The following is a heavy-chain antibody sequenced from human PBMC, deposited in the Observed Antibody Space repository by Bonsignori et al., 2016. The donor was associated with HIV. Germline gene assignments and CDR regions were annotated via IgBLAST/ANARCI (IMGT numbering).Heavy chain of an antibody. CDR2: ISAYNGNT. CDR3: ARDPDGGKYQLLRGVWGDNAFDI. D-gene: IGHD2-2*01. CDR1: GYTFTSYG. Sequence: ASVKVSCKASGYTFTSYGISWVRQAPGQGLEWMGWISAYNGNTNYAQKFQGRVTMTTDTSTNTAYMVLRSLRSDDTAVYYCARDPDGGKYQLLRGVWGDNAFDIWGQGTMVTVSS. V-gene: IGHV1-18*01. J-gene: IGHJ3*02.